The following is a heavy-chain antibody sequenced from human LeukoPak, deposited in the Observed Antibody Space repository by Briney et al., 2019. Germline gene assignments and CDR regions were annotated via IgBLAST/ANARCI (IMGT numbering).Heavy chain of an antibody. CDR1: GGTFSSYA. J-gene: IGHJ3*01. V-gene: IGHV1-69*04. CDR2: IIPILGIT. D-gene: IGHD1-7*01. Sequence: SVKVSCKASGGTFSSYAISWVRQAPGQGLEWMGRIIPILGITNYAQKFQGRVTITADKSTSTAYMELSSLRSEDTAVYYCARGQNSAFDVWSQGTMVTVSS. CDR3: ARGQNSAFDV.